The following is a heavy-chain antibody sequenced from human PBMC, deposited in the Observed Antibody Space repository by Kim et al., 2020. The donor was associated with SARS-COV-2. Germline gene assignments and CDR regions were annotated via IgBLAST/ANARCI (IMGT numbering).Heavy chain of an antibody. CDR1: GFTFSDYY. D-gene: IGHD5-12*01. J-gene: IGHJ6*02. CDR3: ARVDRGDGYGLNYYYYGMDV. Sequence: GGSLRLSCAASGFTFSDYYMSWIRQAPGKGLEWVSYISSSSSYTNYADSVKGRFTISRDNAKNSLYLQMNSLRAEDTAVYYCARVDRGDGYGLNYYYYGMDVWGQGTTVTVSS. CDR2: ISSSSSYT. V-gene: IGHV3-11*05.